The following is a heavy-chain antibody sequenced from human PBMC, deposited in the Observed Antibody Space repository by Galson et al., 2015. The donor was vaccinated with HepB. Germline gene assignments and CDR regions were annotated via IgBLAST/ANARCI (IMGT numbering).Heavy chain of an antibody. CDR2: ISGSGEHS. CDR3: AKVGGRDTHPPQT. CDR1: GFSFSTYV. J-gene: IGHJ1*01. Sequence: SLRLSCAAAGFSFSTYVMTWVRQAPGKGLEWVSAISGSGEHSYYADSVKGRFTTSRDNSKNTLYLQMNRLRVEDTALYYCAKVGGRDTHPPQTWGQGTLVTVSS. V-gene: IGHV3-23*01. D-gene: IGHD1-26*01.